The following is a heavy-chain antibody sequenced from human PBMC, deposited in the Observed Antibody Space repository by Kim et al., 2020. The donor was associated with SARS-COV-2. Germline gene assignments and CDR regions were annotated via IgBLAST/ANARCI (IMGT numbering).Heavy chain of an antibody. J-gene: IGHJ6*02. CDR2: IYYSGST. D-gene: IGHD3-10*01. CDR1: GGSISSYY. Sequence: SETLSLTCTVSGGSISSYYWSWIRQPPGKGLEWIGYIYYSGSTNYNPSLKSRVTISVDTSKNQFSLKLSSVTAADTAVYYCARQEPHYYGSGSYYKGDYYYYGMDVWGQGTTVTVSS. V-gene: IGHV4-59*13. CDR3: ARQEPHYYGSGSYYKGDYYYYGMDV.